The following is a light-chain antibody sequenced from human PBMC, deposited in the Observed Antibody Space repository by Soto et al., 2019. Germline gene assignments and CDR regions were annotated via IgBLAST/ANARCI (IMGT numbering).Light chain of an antibody. CDR1: SSDVGGYNY. CDR2: DVS. V-gene: IGLV2-11*01. Sequence: QSALTQPRSVSGSPGQSVTISCTGTSSDVGGYNYVSWYQQHPGKAPKLMIYDVSKRPSGVPDRFSGSKSGNTASLTISGLQAEDEADYYCLSHDNSLSASWVFGGGTKLTVL. J-gene: IGLJ3*02. CDR3: LSHDNSLSASWV.